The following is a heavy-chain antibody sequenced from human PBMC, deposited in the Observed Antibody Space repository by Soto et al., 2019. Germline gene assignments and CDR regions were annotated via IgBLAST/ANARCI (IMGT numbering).Heavy chain of an antibody. Sequence: QVQLQQWGAGLLKPSETLSLTCAVYGGSFSGYYWSWIRQPPGKGLEWIGEINHSGSTNYNPSLKSRVTISVDTSKNQFSLKLSSVTAADTAVYYCARGSLSYSIISGLYYWGQGTLVTVSS. J-gene: IGHJ4*02. CDR1: GGSFSGYY. D-gene: IGHD4-4*01. V-gene: IGHV4-34*01. CDR3: ARGSLSYSIISGLYY. CDR2: INHSGST.